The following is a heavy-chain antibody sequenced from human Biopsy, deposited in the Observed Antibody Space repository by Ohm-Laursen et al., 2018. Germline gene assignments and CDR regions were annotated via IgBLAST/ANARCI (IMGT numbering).Heavy chain of an antibody. CDR1: GFTFSSYA. J-gene: IGHJ4*02. D-gene: IGHD4-17*01. V-gene: IGHV3-23*01. Sequence: GSLRLSCAASGFTFSSYAMTWVRQAPGKGLEWVSVINTSGGSTHYAVSVKGRFTIPRDNSKNTLYLRMNSLRAEDTAVYYCAKPADSYGSEFYFDYWGQGTLVTVSS. CDR3: AKPADSYGSEFYFDY. CDR2: INTSGGST.